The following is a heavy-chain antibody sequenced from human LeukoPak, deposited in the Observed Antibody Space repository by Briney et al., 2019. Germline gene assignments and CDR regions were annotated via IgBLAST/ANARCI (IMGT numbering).Heavy chain of an antibody. V-gene: IGHV3-7*01. Sequence: PGGSLRLSCAASGFTFSTYWMDWVRQAPGKGLEWVANIKEDGSEKYYADSVKGRFTISRDNSKNTLYLQMNSLRAEDTAVYYCPRGSGNYYNRLDYWGQGTLVTVSS. CDR3: PRGSGNYYNRLDY. CDR1: GFTFSTYW. D-gene: IGHD1-26*01. J-gene: IGHJ4*02. CDR2: IKEDGSEK.